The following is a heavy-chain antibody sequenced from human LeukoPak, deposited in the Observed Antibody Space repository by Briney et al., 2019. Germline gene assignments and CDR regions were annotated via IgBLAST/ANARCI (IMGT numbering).Heavy chain of an antibody. CDR3: AKVVVVPVAILKIPEDAFDI. CDR1: GFTFSSYG. J-gene: IGHJ3*02. CDR2: ISYDGSNE. Sequence: GRSLRLSCAASGFTFSSYGMHWVRQAPGKGLEWVAVISYDGSNEYYADSVKGRFTISRDNSKNTLYLQMNSLRAEDTAVYYCAKVVVVPVAILKIPEDAFDIWGQGTMVTVSS. D-gene: IGHD2-2*01. V-gene: IGHV3-30*18.